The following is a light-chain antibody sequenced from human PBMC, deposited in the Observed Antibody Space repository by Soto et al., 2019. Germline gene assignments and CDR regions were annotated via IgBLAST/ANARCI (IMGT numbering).Light chain of an antibody. CDR2: WAS. CDR1: QSVLYSSNNKNY. CDR3: QQYYSTPQT. V-gene: IGKV4-1*01. Sequence: DIVMTQSPDSLAVSLGERATINCKSSQSVLYSSNNKNYLAWYQQKPGQPPKLLIYWASTRESGVPDRFSGSGSATDFTLTIGSLQAEDVAVYYCQQYYSTPQTFGQGTKVEIK. J-gene: IGKJ1*01.